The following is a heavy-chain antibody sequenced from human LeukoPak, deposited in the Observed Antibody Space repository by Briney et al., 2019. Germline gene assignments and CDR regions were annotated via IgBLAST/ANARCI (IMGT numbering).Heavy chain of an antibody. CDR2: IIPIFGTA. Sequence: KVSCKASGGTFSSYAISLVRQAPGQGLEWMGRIIPIFGTANNAQKFQGRVTITTEEYTSTAYMELSSLRSVDSAVYYCARDKLVTYYYVSGSHDADWGQGTLVTVSS. CDR1: GGTFSSYA. CDR3: ARDKLVTYYYVSGSHDAD. V-gene: IGHV1-69*05. J-gene: IGHJ4*02. D-gene: IGHD3-10*01.